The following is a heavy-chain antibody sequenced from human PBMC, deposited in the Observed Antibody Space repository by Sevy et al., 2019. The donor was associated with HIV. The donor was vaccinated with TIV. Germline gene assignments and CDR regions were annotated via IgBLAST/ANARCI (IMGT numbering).Heavy chain of an antibody. V-gene: IGHV4-59*01. Sequence: ETLSLTCTVSGGSISSYYWTWIRQSPGKGLEWIGYIYHSGSTTYNPSLKSRVTISLDTSNKQFSLKLNSVTAADTAVYYCARDGRLTDAFDIWGQGTLVTVSS. CDR3: ARDGRLTDAFDI. CDR2: IYHSGST. D-gene: IGHD6-6*01. J-gene: IGHJ3*02. CDR1: GGSISSYY.